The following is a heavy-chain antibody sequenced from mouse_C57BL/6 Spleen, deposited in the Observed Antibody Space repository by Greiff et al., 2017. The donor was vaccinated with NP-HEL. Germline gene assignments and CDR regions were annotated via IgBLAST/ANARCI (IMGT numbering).Heavy chain of an antibody. D-gene: IGHD1-1*01. CDR2: IDPENGDT. CDR1: GFNIKDDY. V-gene: IGHV14-4*01. Sequence: VQLKESGAELVRPGASVKLSCTASGFNIKDDYMHWVKQRPEQGLEWIGWIDPENGDTEYASKFQGKATITADTSSNTAYLQLSSLTSEDTADYYCTTTVVATSDYWGQGTTLTVSS. CDR3: TTTVVATSDY. J-gene: IGHJ2*01.